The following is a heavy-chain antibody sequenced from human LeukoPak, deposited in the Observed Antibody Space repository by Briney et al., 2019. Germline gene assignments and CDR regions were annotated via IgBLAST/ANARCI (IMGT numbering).Heavy chain of an antibody. V-gene: IGHV4-4*07. Sequence: SETLSLTCTVSGGSISSYYWSWIRQPAGKGLEWIGRIYTSGSTNYNPSLKSRVTMSVDTSKNQFSLKLSSVTAAATGLYYCARGGRSYDFWSGKNWFDTWGEGTQGTVSS. CDR2: IYTSGST. D-gene: IGHD3-3*01. J-gene: IGHJ5*02. CDR3: ARGGRSYDFWSGKNWFDT. CDR1: GGSISSYY.